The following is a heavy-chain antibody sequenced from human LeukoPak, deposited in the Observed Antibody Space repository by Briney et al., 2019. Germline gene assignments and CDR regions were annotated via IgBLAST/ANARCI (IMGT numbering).Heavy chain of an antibody. CDR2: MNPNRGNT. D-gene: IGHD3-10*01. CDR3: ARAPKRFGELLSIAGFDY. Sequence: ASVKVSCKASGYTFTSYDINGVRQAPGQGLERMGWMNPNRGNTDYAQKFQGRVTITRNTSISTAYMELCSLRSEDTAVYYCARAPKRFGELLSIAGFDYWGQGTLVTVSS. V-gene: IGHV1-8*03. CDR1: GYTFTSYD. J-gene: IGHJ4*02.